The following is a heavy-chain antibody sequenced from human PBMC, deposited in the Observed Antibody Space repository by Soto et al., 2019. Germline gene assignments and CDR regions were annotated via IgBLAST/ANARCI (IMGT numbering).Heavy chain of an antibody. V-gene: IGHV4-31*03. Sequence: SETLSLTCTVSGGSISSGGYYWSWIRQHPGKGLEWIGYIYYSGSTYYNPSLKSRVTISVDTSKNQFSLKLSSVTAADTAVYYCVSIDMLTGEIAIDIWGQGIMVTV. D-gene: IGHD3-9*01. CDR1: GGSISSGGYY. CDR3: VSIDMLTGEIAIDI. CDR2: IYYSGST. J-gene: IGHJ3*02.